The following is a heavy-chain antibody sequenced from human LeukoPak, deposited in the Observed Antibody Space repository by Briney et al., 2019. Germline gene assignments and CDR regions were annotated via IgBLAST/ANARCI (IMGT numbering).Heavy chain of an antibody. D-gene: IGHD2-2*02. CDR3: ASCTSCYSSYYYYYYMDV. V-gene: IGHV4-38-2*02. Sequence: SETLSLTCTVSGYSISSGYYWGWIRQPPGKGLEWIGSTYHSGSTYYNPSLKSRVTISVDTSKNQFSLKLSSVTAADTAVYYCASCTSCYSSYYYYYYMDVWGKGTTVTVSS. J-gene: IGHJ6*03. CDR1: GYSISSGYY. CDR2: TYHSGST.